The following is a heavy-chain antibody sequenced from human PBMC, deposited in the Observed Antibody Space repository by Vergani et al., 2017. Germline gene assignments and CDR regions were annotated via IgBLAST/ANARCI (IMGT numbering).Heavy chain of an antibody. Sequence: EVQLVESGGGLVQPGRSLRLSCTASGFTFGDYAMSWFRQAPGKGLEWVGFIRSKAYGGTTEYAASVKGRFTISRDDSKSIAYLQMNSLKTEDTAVYYCTRDYCSGGSCKFDYWGQGTLVTVSS. CDR1: GFTFGDYA. J-gene: IGHJ4*02. CDR2: IRSKAYGGTT. V-gene: IGHV3-49*03. CDR3: TRDYCSGGSCKFDY. D-gene: IGHD2-15*01.